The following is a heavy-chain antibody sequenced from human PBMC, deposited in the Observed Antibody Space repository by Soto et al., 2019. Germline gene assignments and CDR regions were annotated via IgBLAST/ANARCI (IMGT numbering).Heavy chain of an antibody. CDR3: ERGKGRGSGSYNRDDAFDI. CDR1: GYSISSGYY. D-gene: IGHD1-26*01. J-gene: IGHJ3*02. CDR2: IYHSGST. Sequence: ETLSLTCAGSGYSISSGYYWCWIRQPPGKGLEWIGSIYHSGSTYYNPSLKSRVTISVDTSKNQFSLKLSSVTAADTAVYYCERGKGRGSGSYNRDDAFDIWGQGTMVTVSS. V-gene: IGHV4-38-2*01.